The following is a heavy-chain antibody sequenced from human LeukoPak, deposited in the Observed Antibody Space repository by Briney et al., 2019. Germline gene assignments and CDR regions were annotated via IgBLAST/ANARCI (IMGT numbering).Heavy chain of an antibody. CDR1: GYTFTNNW. V-gene: IGHV5-51*01. Sequence: GESLKISCKGSGYTFTNNWIAWVRQMPGKGLEWMGIIYPGDSGTRYSPSFQGQVTISGDKSISTAYLQWSSLKASDTAMYYCARRRGGTYGYATGWTLFDYWGQGTPVTVSS. J-gene: IGHJ4*02. D-gene: IGHD3-16*01. CDR3: ARRRGGTYGYATGWTLFDY. CDR2: IYPGDSGT.